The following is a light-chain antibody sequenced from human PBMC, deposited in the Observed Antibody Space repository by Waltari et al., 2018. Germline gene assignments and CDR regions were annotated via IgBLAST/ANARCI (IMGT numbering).Light chain of an antibody. CDR3: QQYNSYSGT. Sequence: DIQMTQSPSTLSASVGHRVTITCRASQSTSSWLAWYQQKPGKAPKLLIYKASSLESGVPSRFSGSGSGTEFTLTISSLQPDDFATYYCQQYNSYSGTFGQGTKVEIK. CDR1: QSTSSW. CDR2: KAS. V-gene: IGKV1-5*03. J-gene: IGKJ1*01.